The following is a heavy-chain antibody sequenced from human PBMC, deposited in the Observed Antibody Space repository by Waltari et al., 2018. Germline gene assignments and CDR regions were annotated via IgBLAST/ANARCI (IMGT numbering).Heavy chain of an antibody. J-gene: IGHJ4*02. V-gene: IGHV4-34*01. CDR1: AGSFRHYF. CDR3: ARGRPFYETSGYYYNY. CDR2: INHSGST. Sequence: QVQLQQWGAGLLKPSETLSLTCPVYAGSFRHYFLASTPPAPGKGLEWIGEINHSGSTNYSPSLKSRVTISLDTSKSQFSLTLTSVTAADTALYYCARGRPFYETSGYYYNYWGQGTLVTVSS. D-gene: IGHD3-22*01.